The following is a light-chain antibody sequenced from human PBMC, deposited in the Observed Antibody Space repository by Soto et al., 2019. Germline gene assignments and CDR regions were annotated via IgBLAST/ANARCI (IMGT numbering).Light chain of an antibody. Sequence: DIQLTQSPSFLSASVGDRVTITCRASQGISSYLAWYQQKPGKAPKLLIYAASTLQSGVPSRFSGSGSGTEFTLTISRLQPGDSAPYYCQQVNSHPRTFGGWTKVEIK. J-gene: IGKJ4*01. CDR2: AAS. V-gene: IGKV1-9*01. CDR3: QQVNSHPRT. CDR1: QGISSY.